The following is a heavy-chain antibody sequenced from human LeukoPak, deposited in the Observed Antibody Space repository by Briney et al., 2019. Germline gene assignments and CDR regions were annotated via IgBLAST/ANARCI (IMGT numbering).Heavy chain of an antibody. J-gene: IGHJ2*01. Sequence: SETLSLTCTVSGGSISSSYWNWIRQPPGKGLQWIGFIHHSGYSDFNPSLKSRVTISVDASKNQFSLKLRSVTAADSAVYYCARRGHRSGSARGWYFDLWGRGTLVTVSS. CDR3: ARRGHRSGSARGWYFDL. CDR2: IHHSGYS. V-gene: IGHV4-59*08. D-gene: IGHD6-19*01. CDR1: GGSISSSY.